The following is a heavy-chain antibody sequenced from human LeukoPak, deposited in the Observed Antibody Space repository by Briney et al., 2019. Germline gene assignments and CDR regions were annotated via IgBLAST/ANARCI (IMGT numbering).Heavy chain of an antibody. CDR3: ARGHCSGGSCYRAPQRPNWFDP. V-gene: IGHV1-69*04. CDR2: IIPIFGIA. D-gene: IGHD2-15*01. CDR1: GGTFSSYA. J-gene: IGHJ5*02. Sequence: SVKVSCKASGGTFSSYAISWVRQAPGQGLEWMGRIIPIFGIANYAQKFQGRVTITADKSTSTAYMELSSLRSEDTAVYYCARGHCSGGSCYRAPQRPNWFDPWGLGTLVTVSS.